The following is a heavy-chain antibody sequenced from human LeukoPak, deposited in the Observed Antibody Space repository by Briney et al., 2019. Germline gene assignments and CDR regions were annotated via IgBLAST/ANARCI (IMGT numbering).Heavy chain of an antibody. D-gene: IGHD3-10*01. J-gene: IGHJ4*02. CDR3: ARRRVLLWFGELFRATYFDY. CDR1: GGSFSGYY. CDR2: INHSGST. Sequence: XETLSLTCAVYGGSFSGYYWSWIRQPPGKGLEWIGEINHSGSTNYNPSLKSRVTISVDTSKNQFSLRLSSVTAADTAVYYCARRRVLLWFGELFRATYFDYWGQGTLVTVSS. V-gene: IGHV4-34*01.